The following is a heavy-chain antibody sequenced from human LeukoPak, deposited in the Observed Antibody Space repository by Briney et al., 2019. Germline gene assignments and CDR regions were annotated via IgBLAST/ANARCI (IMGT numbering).Heavy chain of an antibody. CDR3: ASGNYDYVRGSYPGSSQHHYFDY. Sequence: PSETLSLTCTVSGGSISSYYWSWIRQPPGKGLEWIGYIYYSGSTNYNPSLKSRVTISVDTSKNQFSLKLSSVTAADTAVYYCASGNYDYVRGSYPGSSQHHYFDYWGQGTLVTVSS. V-gene: IGHV4-59*08. CDR2: IYYSGST. D-gene: IGHD3-16*02. CDR1: GGSISSYY. J-gene: IGHJ4*02.